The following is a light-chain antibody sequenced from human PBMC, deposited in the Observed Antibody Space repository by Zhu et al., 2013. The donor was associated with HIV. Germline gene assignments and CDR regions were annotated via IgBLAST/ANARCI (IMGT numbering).Light chain of an antibody. J-gene: IGKJ1*01. CDR3: QQYDTYWT. Sequence: DIQMTQSPSSLSASIGDRVTITCRASQDISNYLAWYQQKPGRVPNLLIYAASSLQPGVPPRFSGSGSGTDFTLTISSLQSEDVATYYCQQYDTYWTFGQGTKVEIK. CDR2: AAS. V-gene: IGKV1-27*01. CDR1: QDISNY.